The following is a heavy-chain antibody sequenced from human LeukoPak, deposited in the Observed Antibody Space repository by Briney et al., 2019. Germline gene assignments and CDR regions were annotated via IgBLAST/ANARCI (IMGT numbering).Heavy chain of an antibody. CDR1: GGTFSSYA. CDR2: IIPILGIA. Sequence: ASVTVSCTASGGTFSSYAISWVRQAPGQGLEWMGRIIPILGIANYAQKFQGRVTITADKSTSTGYMELSSLRSEDTAVYYCASAPTRITMVRGVIPAYYYGMDVWGQGTTVTVS. J-gene: IGHJ6*02. CDR3: ASAPTRITMVRGVIPAYYYGMDV. V-gene: IGHV1-69*04. D-gene: IGHD3-10*01.